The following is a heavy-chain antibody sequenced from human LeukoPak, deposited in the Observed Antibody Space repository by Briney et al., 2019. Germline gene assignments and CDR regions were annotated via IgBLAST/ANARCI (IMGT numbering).Heavy chain of an antibody. Sequence: SETLSLTCTVSGGSVSSDSYYWSWFRQPPGKGLEWIGHIYYSGSTNYKPSLKSRVTISVDTSKNQFSLKVSSVTAADTAVYYCARMVTSTYYFDYWGQGTLVTVSS. D-gene: IGHD4-23*01. CDR3: ARMVTSTYYFDY. CDR2: IYYSGST. V-gene: IGHV4-61*01. CDR1: GGSVSSDSYY. J-gene: IGHJ4*02.